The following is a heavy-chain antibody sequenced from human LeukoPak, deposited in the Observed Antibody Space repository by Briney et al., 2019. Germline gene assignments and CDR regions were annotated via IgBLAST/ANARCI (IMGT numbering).Heavy chain of an antibody. J-gene: IGHJ4*02. Sequence: PSETLSLTCTVSGGSIISGGSYWGWIRQPPGKGLEWIGSIFYSGITYYNPSLRGRVTISVNPSQNQFSLNLNSVTAADTAVYYCGRSRGYSGYVTYLGQGTLVTVSS. CDR1: GGSIISGGSY. CDR2: IFYSGIT. CDR3: GRSRGYSGYVTY. V-gene: IGHV4-39*07. D-gene: IGHD5-12*01.